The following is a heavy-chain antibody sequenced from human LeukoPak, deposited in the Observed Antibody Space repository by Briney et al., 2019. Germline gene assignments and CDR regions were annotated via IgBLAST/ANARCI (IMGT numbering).Heavy chain of an antibody. J-gene: IGHJ4*02. Sequence: GRSLRLSCAASGFTFSSYGMHWVRQAPGKGLEWVSSISTSNSHIYYAESVKGRFTISRDNAKNSLYLQMNSLRAEDTAVYYCAREITYYSTYYYGSGNYDHWGQGTLVTVSS. CDR3: AREITYYSTYYYGSGNYDH. CDR2: ISTSNSHI. CDR1: GFTFSSYG. V-gene: IGHV3-21*01. D-gene: IGHD3-10*01.